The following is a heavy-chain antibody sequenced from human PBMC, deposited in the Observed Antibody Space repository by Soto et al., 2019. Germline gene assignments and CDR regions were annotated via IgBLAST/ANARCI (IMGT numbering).Heavy chain of an antibody. CDR1: GFTFSSCA. J-gene: IGHJ6*02. D-gene: IGHD2-2*01. Sequence: GESLKISCAASGFTFSSCAMSWVRQAPGKGLEWVSAISGSGASTYYADSVKGRFTISRDNSGNTLYLEMYSLRAEDTAVYYCARYIPGVRYYGMDVWGQGTTVTVSS. CDR3: ARYIPGVRYYGMDV. CDR2: ISGSGAST. V-gene: IGHV3-23*01.